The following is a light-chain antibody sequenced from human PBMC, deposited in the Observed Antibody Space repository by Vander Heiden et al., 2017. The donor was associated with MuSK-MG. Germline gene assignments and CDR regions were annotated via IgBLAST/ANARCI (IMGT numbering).Light chain of an antibody. CDR2: DAS. J-gene: IGKJ5*01. Sequence: VFTQSPATLSLSPGERVTLSCRASQSVGVYLAWYQQRPGHAPRLLIYDASNRATGVPARFSGSGSGTDFSLTISSLEPEDFAVYYCQQRYSWPPITYGQGTRLDIK. V-gene: IGKV3-11*01. CDR1: QSVGVY. CDR3: QQRYSWPPIT.